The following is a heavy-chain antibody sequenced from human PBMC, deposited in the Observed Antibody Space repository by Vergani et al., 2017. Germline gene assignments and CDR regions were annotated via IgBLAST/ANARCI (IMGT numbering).Heavy chain of an antibody. D-gene: IGHD4-17*01. J-gene: IGHJ4*02. Sequence: VQLVESGGGVVQPGRSLRLSCAASGFTFSSYGMHWVRQAPGKGLEYVSAISSNGGSTYYADSVKGRLTISRDNSKNTLYLQMSSLRAEDTAVYYCVKNDHGDYVGVDYWGQGTLVTVSS. CDR3: VKNDHGDYVGVDY. V-gene: IGHV3-64D*06. CDR2: ISSNGGST. CDR1: GFTFSSYG.